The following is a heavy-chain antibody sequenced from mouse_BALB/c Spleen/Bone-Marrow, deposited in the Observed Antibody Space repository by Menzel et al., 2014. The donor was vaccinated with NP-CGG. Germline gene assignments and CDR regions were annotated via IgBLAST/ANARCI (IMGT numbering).Heavy chain of an antibody. Sequence: EVQLVESGPELVEPGASVKISCKASGYTFTDYNMHWVKQSHGKSLEWIGYIYPYNGGTGYNQKFKSKATLTVDNSSSTAYMELRSLTSEDSAVYYCATYYRYDWFAYWGQGTLVTVSA. J-gene: IGHJ3*01. CDR3: ATYYRYDWFAY. CDR1: GYTFTDYN. CDR2: IYPYNGGT. V-gene: IGHV1S29*02. D-gene: IGHD2-14*01.